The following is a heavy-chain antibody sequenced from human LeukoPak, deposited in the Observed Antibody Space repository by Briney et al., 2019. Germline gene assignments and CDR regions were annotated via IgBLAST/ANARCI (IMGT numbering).Heavy chain of an antibody. CDR1: GGSISSYY. CDR2: IYTSGST. J-gene: IGHJ4*02. D-gene: IGHD2-2*01. V-gene: IGHV4-4*07. Sequence: SETLSLTCTVSGGSISSYYWSWIRQPPGKGLEWIGRIYTSGSTNYNPSLKSRVTMSVDTSKNQFSLKLSSVTAADTAVYYCATLIGYCSSTSCDEIDYWGQGTLVTVSS. CDR3: ATLIGYCSSTSCDEIDY.